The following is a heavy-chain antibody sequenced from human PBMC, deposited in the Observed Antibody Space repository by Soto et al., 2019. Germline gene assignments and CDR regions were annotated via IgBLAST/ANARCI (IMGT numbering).Heavy chain of an antibody. J-gene: IGHJ4*02. Sequence: GGSLRLSCAASGFTFSSYAMHWVRQAPGKGLEWVAVISYDGSNKYYADSVKGRFTISRDNSKNTLYLQMNSLRAEDTAVYYCARDKDDVVYARGPLFDYWGQGTLVTVSS. CDR2: ISYDGSNK. D-gene: IGHD2-8*02. V-gene: IGHV3-30-3*01. CDR1: GFTFSSYA. CDR3: ARDKDDVVYARGPLFDY.